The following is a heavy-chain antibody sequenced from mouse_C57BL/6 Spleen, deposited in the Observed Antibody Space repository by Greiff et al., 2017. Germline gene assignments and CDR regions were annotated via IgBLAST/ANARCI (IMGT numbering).Heavy chain of an antibody. Sequence: QVQLQQSGAELVMPGASVKLSCKASGYTFTSYWMHWVKQRPGQGLEWTGEIDPSDSYTNYNQKFKGKSTLTVDKSSSTAYMQLSSLTSEDSAVYYCARFPIYYDYDDEVLFAYWGQGTLVTVSA. D-gene: IGHD2-4*01. J-gene: IGHJ3*01. V-gene: IGHV1-69*01. CDR2: IDPSDSYT. CDR3: ARFPIYYDYDDEVLFAY. CDR1: GYTFTSYW.